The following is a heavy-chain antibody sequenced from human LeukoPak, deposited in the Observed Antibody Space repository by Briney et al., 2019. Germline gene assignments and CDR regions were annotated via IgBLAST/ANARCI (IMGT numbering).Heavy chain of an antibody. CDR2: ISSSSTYI. CDR1: GFTFSDYY. V-gene: IGHV3-11*06. CDR3: AGDYEGNLAFDI. D-gene: IGHD4-23*01. J-gene: IGHJ3*02. Sequence: GGSLRLSCAASGFTFSDYYMSWIRQAPGKGLEWVSSISSSSTYIYYADSLEGRFTISRDNVRNSLYLQMNSLRAEDTAVYYCAGDYEGNLAFDIWGQGTMVTVSS.